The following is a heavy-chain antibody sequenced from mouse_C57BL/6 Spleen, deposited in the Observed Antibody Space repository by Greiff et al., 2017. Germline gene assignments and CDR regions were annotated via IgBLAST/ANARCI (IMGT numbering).Heavy chain of an antibody. J-gene: IGHJ2*01. V-gene: IGHV1-62-2*01. CDR2: FYPGSGSI. Sequence: QVQLKQSGAELVRPGTSVKVSCKASGYAFTNYLIEWVKQRPGQGLEWIGWFYPGSGSIKYNEKFKDKATLTADKSSSTVYMELSRLTSEDSAVYFCARHEKGPRYYFDYWGQGTTLTVSS. CDR3: ARHEKGPRYYFDY. D-gene: IGHD1-1*01. CDR1: GYAFTNYL.